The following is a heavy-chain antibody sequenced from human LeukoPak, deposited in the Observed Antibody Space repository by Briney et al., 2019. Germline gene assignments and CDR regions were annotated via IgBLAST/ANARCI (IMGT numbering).Heavy chain of an antibody. CDR1: GGSFSGYY. V-gene: IGHV4-34*01. CDR3: ARGQYIAGTAFDI. Sequence: SETLSLTCAVYGGSFSGYYWSWIRQPPGKWLEWIGEINHSGSTNYNPSLKSRVTISVDTSKNQFSLKLSSVTAADTAVYYCARGQYIAGTAFDIWGQRTMVTVSS. D-gene: IGHD1-20*01. J-gene: IGHJ3*02. CDR2: INHSGST.